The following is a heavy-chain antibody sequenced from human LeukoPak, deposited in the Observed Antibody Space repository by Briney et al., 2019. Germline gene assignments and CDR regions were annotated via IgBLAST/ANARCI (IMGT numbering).Heavy chain of an antibody. CDR2: IIPIFGTA. J-gene: IGHJ4*02. D-gene: IGHD3-22*01. CDR3: ARVGRDYYDSSGYYFDY. Sequence: SVKVSCKASGGTFSSYAISWVRQAPGQGLEWMGGIIPIFGTANYAQKFQGRVTITADESTSTAYMELSSLRSEDTAVYYCARVGRDYYDSSGYYFDYWGQGTLVTVSS. CDR1: GGTFSSYA. V-gene: IGHV1-69*13.